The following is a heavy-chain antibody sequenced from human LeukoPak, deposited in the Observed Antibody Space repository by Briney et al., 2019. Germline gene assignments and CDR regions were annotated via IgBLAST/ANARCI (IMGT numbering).Heavy chain of an antibody. D-gene: IGHD5-24*01. J-gene: IGHJ3*02. CDR3: AKNKSPGYTWGAFDI. V-gene: IGHV3-43*02. CDR1: GFTFDDYA. Sequence: GGSLRLSCAAPGFTFDDYAMHWVRQAPGKGLEWVSLISGDGYGKYYADYVKGGFTISREKRKNSLYMKMNSLRAEDTALYYCAKNKSPGYTWGAFDIWGQGTMVTVSS. CDR2: ISGDGYGK.